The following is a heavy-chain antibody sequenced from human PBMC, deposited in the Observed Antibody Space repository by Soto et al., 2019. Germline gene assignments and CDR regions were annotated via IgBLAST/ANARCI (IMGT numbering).Heavy chain of an antibody. CDR3: AKLITMIVVPQSFGMDV. V-gene: IGHV3-23*01. CDR1: GFTFSSYA. J-gene: IGHJ6*02. Sequence: PGGSLRLSCAASGFTFSSYAMSWVRQAPGKGVEWVSAISGSGGSTYYADSVKGRFNITRDNSKNTLYLQMNSLRAEDTAVYYCAKLITMIVVPQSFGMDVWGQGTTVTVSS. D-gene: IGHD3-22*01. CDR2: ISGSGGST.